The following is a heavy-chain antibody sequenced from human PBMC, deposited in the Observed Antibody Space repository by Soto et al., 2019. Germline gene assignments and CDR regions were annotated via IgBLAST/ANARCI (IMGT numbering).Heavy chain of an antibody. CDR3: ARDQCSGGSCYSHAFDI. V-gene: IGHV3-21*01. Sequence: EVQLVESGGGLVKPGGSLRLSCAASGFTFSTYIMNWVRQAPGKGLEWVSSISSSSTYIYYADSVKGRFTISRDNAKNSLYLLVKSLRAEDTAVYYCARDQCSGGSCYSHAFDIWGQGTMVTVSS. CDR1: GFTFSTYI. CDR2: ISSSSTYI. J-gene: IGHJ3*02. D-gene: IGHD2-15*01.